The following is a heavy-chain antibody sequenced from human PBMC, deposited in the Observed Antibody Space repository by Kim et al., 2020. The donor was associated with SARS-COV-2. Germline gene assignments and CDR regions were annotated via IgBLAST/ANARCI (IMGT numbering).Heavy chain of an antibody. CDR1: GFTFSSYA. V-gene: IGHV3-30-3*01. CDR3: ARDISGEGDTVTTYAFDS. D-gene: IGHD4-17*01. Sequence: GGSLRLSCAASGFTFSSYAMHWVRQAPGKGLEWVAGISYDGSNTYYADSVKGRFTISRDNSKNTLYLQMNSLRAEDTAVYYCARDISGEGDTVTTYAFDSGGEGTMVTDSS. J-gene: IGHJ3*02. CDR2: ISYDGSNT.